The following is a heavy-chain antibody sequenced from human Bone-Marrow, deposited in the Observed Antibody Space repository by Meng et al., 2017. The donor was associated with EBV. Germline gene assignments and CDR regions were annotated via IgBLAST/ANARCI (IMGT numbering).Heavy chain of an antibody. D-gene: IGHD3-22*01. J-gene: IGHJ4*02. Sequence: QVQLRKSGPGLVKPSGTLSLPGAVSGGSISSNNWWSCVRQPPGKGLECIGEIYHSGSTNYNPSLKSRVTISVDKSKNQFSLKLSSVTAADTAVYYCAKGGGYYYDSSGFHYDYWGQGTLVTVSS. CDR1: GGSISSNNW. CDR3: AKGGGYYYDSSGFHYDY. V-gene: IGHV4-4*02. CDR2: IYHSGST.